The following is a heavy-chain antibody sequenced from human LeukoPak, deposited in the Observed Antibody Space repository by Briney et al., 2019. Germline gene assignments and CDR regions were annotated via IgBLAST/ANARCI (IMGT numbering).Heavy chain of an antibody. CDR2: IYYSGST. CDR1: GGSISSSSYY. J-gene: IGHJ6*03. Sequence: SETLSLTCTVSGGSISSSSYYWGWIRQPPGKGLEWIGSIYYSGSTCYNPSLKSRVTISVDTSKNQFSLKLSSVTAADTAVYYCARPGGIEDYYYYMDVWGKGTTVTVSS. CDR3: ARPGGIEDYYYYMDV. V-gene: IGHV4-39*01. D-gene: IGHD1-26*01.